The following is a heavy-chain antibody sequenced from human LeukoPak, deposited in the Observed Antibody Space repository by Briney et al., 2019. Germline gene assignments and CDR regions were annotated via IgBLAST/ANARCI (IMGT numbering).Heavy chain of an antibody. CDR2: ISSSSSYI. D-gene: IGHD2-15*01. CDR1: GFTLSSYS. V-gene: IGHV3-21*01. Sequence: PGGSLRLSCAASGFTLSSYSMNWVRQAPGKGLEWVSSISSSSSYIYYADSVKGRFTISRDNAKNSLYLRMNSLRAEDTAVYYCARDPRYCSGGSCFYYFDDWGQGTLVTVSS. CDR3: ARDPRYCSGGSCFYYFDD. J-gene: IGHJ4*02.